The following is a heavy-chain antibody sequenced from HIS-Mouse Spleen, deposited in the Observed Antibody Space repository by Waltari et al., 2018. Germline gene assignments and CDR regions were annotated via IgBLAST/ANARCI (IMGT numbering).Heavy chain of an antibody. D-gene: IGHD6-13*01. CDR3: AREIPYSSSWYDWYFDL. J-gene: IGHJ2*01. CDR2: IYYSGRP. CDR1: GGSISSSSYY. Sequence: QLQLQESGPGLVKPSETLSLTCTVSGGSISSSSYYWGWIRQPPGKGLGWIGRIYYSGRPYYNPSLKSRVTISVDTSKNQFSLKLSSVTAADTAVYYCAREIPYSSSWYDWYFDLWGRGTLVTVSS. V-gene: IGHV4-39*07.